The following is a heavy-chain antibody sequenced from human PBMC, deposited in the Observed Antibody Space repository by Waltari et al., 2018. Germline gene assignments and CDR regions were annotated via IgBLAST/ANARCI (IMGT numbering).Heavy chain of an antibody. CDR2: IWYDGSNK. J-gene: IGHJ4*02. CDR1: GYSISSGYY. CDR3: AKERAAMGPAD. V-gene: IGHV3-30*02. Sequence: QVQLQESGPGLVKPSETLSLTCAVSGYSISSGYYWGWIRQPPGKGLEWVAVIWYDGSNKYYADSVKGRFTISRDNSKNTLYLQMNSLRAEDTAVYYCAKERAAMGPADWGQGTLVTVSS. D-gene: IGHD5-18*01.